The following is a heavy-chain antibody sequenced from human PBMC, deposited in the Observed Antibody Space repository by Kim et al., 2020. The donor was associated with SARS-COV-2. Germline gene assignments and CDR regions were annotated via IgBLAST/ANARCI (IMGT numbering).Heavy chain of an antibody. CDR2: SGGT. V-gene: IGHV1-2*02. Sequence: SGGTNNAQKFQGRVTMTRDTSISTAYMELSRLRSDDTAVYYCASLAAADHWGQGTLVTVSS. J-gene: IGHJ4*02. CDR3: ASLAAADH. D-gene: IGHD6-13*01.